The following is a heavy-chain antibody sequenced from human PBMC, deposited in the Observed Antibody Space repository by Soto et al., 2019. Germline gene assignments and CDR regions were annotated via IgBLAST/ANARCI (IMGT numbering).Heavy chain of an antibody. V-gene: IGHV4-34*01. CDR1: GGSFSGYY. Sequence: SETLSLTCAVYGGSFSGYYWSWIRQPPGKGLEWIGEINHSGSTNYNPSLKSRVTISVDTSKNQFSLKLSSVTAADTAVYYCARGGVNLLGINAPYYYYYMDVWGKGTTVTVSS. J-gene: IGHJ6*03. CDR3: ARGGVNLLGINAPYYYYYMDV. D-gene: IGHD7-27*01. CDR2: INHSGST.